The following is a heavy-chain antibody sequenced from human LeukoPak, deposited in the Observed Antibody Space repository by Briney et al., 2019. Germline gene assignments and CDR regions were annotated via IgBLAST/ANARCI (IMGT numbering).Heavy chain of an antibody. Sequence: GGSLRLSCAASGFTFSSYAMSWVRQAPGKGLEWVSAISGSGGGTYYADSVKGRFTISRDNSKNTLYLQMNSLRAEDTAIYYCAKDSTMIVVVIPDYWGQGTLVTVSS. D-gene: IGHD3-22*01. V-gene: IGHV3-23*01. CDR3: AKDSTMIVVVIPDY. J-gene: IGHJ4*02. CDR2: ISGSGGGT. CDR1: GFTFSSYA.